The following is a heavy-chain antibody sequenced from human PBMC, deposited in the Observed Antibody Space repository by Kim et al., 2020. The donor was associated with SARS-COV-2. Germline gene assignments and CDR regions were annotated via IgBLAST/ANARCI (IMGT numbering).Heavy chain of an antibody. V-gene: IGHV3-7*03. Sequence: GGSLRLSCAASGFTFSNYWMSWVRQAPGKGLEWVANINQDGSEQYYLGYVKGRFSISRDNVKNSLYLQMNSLRADDTALYYCARDTGRVRGGASDVWGQG. CDR1: GFTFSNYW. CDR2: INQDGSEQ. CDR3: ARDTGRVRGGASDV. D-gene: IGHD3-10*01. J-gene: IGHJ6*02.